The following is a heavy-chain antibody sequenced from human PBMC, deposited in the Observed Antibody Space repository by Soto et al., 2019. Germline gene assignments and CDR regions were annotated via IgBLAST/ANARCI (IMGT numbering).Heavy chain of an antibody. CDR1: GGSLISTSSY. CDR2: IYYLGNT. CDR3: AGLYPYESSGYHLDY. D-gene: IGHD3-22*01. J-gene: IGHJ4*02. Sequence: SVTMCVTCPVAGGSLISTSSYWAWIRQPPGKGLEWVGSIYYLGNTYYNPSLGSRVTISVDTSKNQFSLKLSSVTAADTAVFYCAGLYPYESSGYHLDYWSQGALVTVSS. V-gene: IGHV4-39*01.